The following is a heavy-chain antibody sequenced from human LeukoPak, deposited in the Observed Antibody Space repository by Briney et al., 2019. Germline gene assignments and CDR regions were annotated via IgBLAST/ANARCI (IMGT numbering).Heavy chain of an antibody. V-gene: IGHV1-18*01. CDR2: ISAYNGNT. D-gene: IGHD6-19*01. J-gene: IGHJ4*02. Sequence: ASVNVSCKASGYTFTSYGISWVRQAPGQGLEWMGWISAYNGNTNYAQKLQGRVTMTTDTSTSTAYMELRSLRSDDTAVYYCARTIEYRSSGWLHFNYWGQGTLVTVSS. CDR3: ARTIEYRSSGWLHFNY. CDR1: GYTFTSYG.